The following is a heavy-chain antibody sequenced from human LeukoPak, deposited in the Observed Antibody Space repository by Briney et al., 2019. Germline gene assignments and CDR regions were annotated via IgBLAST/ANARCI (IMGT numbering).Heavy chain of an antibody. CDR2: INHSGST. CDR3: ARGLTRLGYNSSWYNWFDP. V-gene: IGHV4-34*01. J-gene: IGHJ5*02. Sequence: PSETLSLTCAVYGGSFSGYYWSWIRQPPGKGLEWIGEINHSGSTNYNPSLKSRVTISVDTSKNQFSLKLSSVTAADTAVYYCARGLTRLGYNSSWYNWFDPWGQGTLVTVSS. CDR1: GGSFSGYY. D-gene: IGHD6-13*01.